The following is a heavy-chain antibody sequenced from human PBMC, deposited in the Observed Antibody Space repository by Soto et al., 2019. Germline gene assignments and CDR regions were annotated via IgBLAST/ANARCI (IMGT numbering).Heavy chain of an antibody. CDR2: IIPIFGTA. D-gene: IGHD2-21*02. Sequence: QVQLVQSGAEVKKPGSSVKVSCKASGGTFSSYAISWVRQAPGQGLEWMGGIIPIFGTANYAQKFQGRVTITADESTSTAYMELSRLRSEDTAVYYCATARRNGGNLYYYYYYGMDVWGQGTTVTVSS. CDR1: GGTFSSYA. V-gene: IGHV1-69*01. CDR3: ATARRNGGNLYYYYYYGMDV. J-gene: IGHJ6*02.